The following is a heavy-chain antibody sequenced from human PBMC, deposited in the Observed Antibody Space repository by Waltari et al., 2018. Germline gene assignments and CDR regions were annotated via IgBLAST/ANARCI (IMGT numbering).Heavy chain of an antibody. Sequence: EVQLVESGGGLVQPGGSLRLSCAASGFTFTSYAMNWVRQAPGKGLEWVSAISGSGDSTYYTDAGKGRFTISRDNSKNTLYLQVNSLRAEDTAIYYCAKNPRAYGDHPPFDYWGQGTLVTVSS. CDR3: AKNPRAYGDHPPFDY. J-gene: IGHJ4*02. CDR2: ISGSGDST. CDR1: GFTFTSYA. D-gene: IGHD4-17*01. V-gene: IGHV3-23*04.